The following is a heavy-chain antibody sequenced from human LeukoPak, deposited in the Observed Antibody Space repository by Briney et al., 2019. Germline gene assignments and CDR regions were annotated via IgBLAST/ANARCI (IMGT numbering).Heavy chain of an antibody. V-gene: IGHV4-30-4*08. CDR3: ARDAPPPDIVVVPAANYYYYYMDV. J-gene: IGHJ6*03. D-gene: IGHD2-2*01. CDR1: GGSISSGDYY. Sequence: PSETLSLTYTVSGGSISSGDYYWSWIRQPPGKGLEWIGYIYYSGSTYYNPSLKSRVTISVDTSKNQFSLKLSSVTAADTAVYYCARDAPPPDIVVVPAANYYYYYMDVWGKGTTVTVSS. CDR2: IYYSGST.